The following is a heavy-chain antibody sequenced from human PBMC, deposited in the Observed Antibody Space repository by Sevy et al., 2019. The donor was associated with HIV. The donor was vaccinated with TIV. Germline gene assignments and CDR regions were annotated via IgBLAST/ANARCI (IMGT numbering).Heavy chain of an antibody. CDR1: GFTFSSYA. CDR3: ASSYYDILTGYSPPYYFDY. CDR2: ISYDGSNK. D-gene: IGHD3-9*01. Sequence: GGSLRLSCAASGFTFSSYAMHWVRQAPGKGLEWVAVISYDGSNKYYADSVKGRFTMSRDNSKNTLYLQMNSLRAEDTAVYYCASSYYDILTGYSPPYYFDYWGQGTLVTVSS. J-gene: IGHJ4*02. V-gene: IGHV3-30-3*01.